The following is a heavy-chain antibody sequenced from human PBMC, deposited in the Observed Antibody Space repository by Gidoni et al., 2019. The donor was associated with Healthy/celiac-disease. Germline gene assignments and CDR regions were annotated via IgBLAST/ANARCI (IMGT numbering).Heavy chain of an antibody. CDR1: GGSFSGYY. J-gene: IGHJ4*02. CDR3: ARVSPTDPDY. V-gene: IGHV4-34*01. CDR2: INHSGST. Sequence: QVQLQQWGAGLLKPSETLSLTCAVYGGSFSGYYWGWIRKPPGKGLEWIGEINHSGSTNYNPSLKSRVTISVDTSKNQFSLKLSSVTAADTAVYYCARVSPTDPDYWGQGTLVTVSS.